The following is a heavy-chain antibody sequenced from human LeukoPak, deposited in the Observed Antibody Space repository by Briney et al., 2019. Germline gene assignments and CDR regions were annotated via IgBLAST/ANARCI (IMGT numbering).Heavy chain of an antibody. CDR3: ARDPWGGWWLGGYY. CDR2: IYSGGST. J-gene: IGHJ4*02. D-gene: IGHD2-15*01. V-gene: IGHV3-66*02. Sequence: GGSLRLSCAASGFTVSSNYMSWVRQAPGKGLEWVSVIYSGGSTYYADSVKGRFTISRDNSKNTLYLQMNSLRAEDTAVYCCARDPWGGWWLGGYYWGQGTLVTVSS. CDR1: GFTVSSNY.